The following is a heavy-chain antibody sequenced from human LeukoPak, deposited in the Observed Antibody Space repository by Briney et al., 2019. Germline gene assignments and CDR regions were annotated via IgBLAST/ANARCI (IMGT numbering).Heavy chain of an antibody. CDR1: GFTFSDYG. CDR2: IWYDGGKK. D-gene: IGHD1-26*01. Sequence: GGSLRLSCAASGFTFSDYGMYWVRQAPGKGLEWVALIWYDGGKKYYTDSVRGRFTISRDNSKNTLYLQMNSLRAEDTAVYYCARDRVGATDYFDYWGQGTLVTVSS. V-gene: IGHV3-33*01. CDR3: ARDRVGATDYFDY. J-gene: IGHJ4*02.